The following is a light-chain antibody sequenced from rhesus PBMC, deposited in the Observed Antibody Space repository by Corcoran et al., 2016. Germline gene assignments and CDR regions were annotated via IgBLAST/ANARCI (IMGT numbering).Light chain of an antibody. Sequence: QAVVTQEPSMTVSPGGTVTLTCDSSPGAVASGHSPHWFQQKPGKAPKTLIYNTIYKHSWTPVRFSGSLLGGKAALTLSGAQPEDAVEYYYWLYYSGSHDVFGSGTKLTVL. CDR1: PGAVASGHS. V-gene: IGLV7-76*01. CDR2: NTI. CDR3: WLYYSGSHDV. J-gene: IGLJ6*01.